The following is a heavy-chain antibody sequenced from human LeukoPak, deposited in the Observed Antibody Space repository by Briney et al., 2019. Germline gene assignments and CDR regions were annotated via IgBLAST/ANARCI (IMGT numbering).Heavy chain of an antibody. CDR3: ARWKGNYDYVWGSYLSY. CDR2: ISSHSSTI. J-gene: IGHJ4*02. V-gene: IGHV3-48*01. D-gene: IGHD3-16*02. Sequence: GGSLRLSCAASGFTFSSYSMNWVRQAPGKGLEWVSYISSHSSTIYYADSVKGRFTISRDNAKNSLDLQMNSLRAEDTAVYYCARWKGNYDYVWGSYLSYWGQGTLVTVSS. CDR1: GFTFSSYS.